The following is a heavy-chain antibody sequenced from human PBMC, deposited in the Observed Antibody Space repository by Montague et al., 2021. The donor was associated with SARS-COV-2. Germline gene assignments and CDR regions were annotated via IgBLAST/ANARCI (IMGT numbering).Heavy chain of an antibody. CDR3: ARGSYGSGSYHAFDI. J-gene: IGHJ3*02. V-gene: IGHV4-39*01. CDR2: SYYSGTT. D-gene: IGHD3-10*01. Sequence: SETLSLTCTVSGDSFNSPKYYCAWIRQPPVKGLEWIGSSYYSGTTYDNPSLRSRVTMSVDTSKTQFSLKMNSVTAADTAVYYCARGSYGSGSYHAFDIWSQGTVVAVSS. CDR1: GDSFNSPKYY.